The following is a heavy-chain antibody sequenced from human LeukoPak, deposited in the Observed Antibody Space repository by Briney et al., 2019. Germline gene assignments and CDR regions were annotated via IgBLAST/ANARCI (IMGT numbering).Heavy chain of an antibody. CDR3: ARDSGCSSTSCYTGGDY. CDR2: ISSSSSYI. CDR1: GFTFSSYS. V-gene: IGHV3-21*01. Sequence: GGSLRLSCAASGFTFSSYSMNWVRQAPGKGLEWVSSISSSSSYIYYADSVKGRFTISRDNAKNTLYLQMNSLRAEDTAVYYCARDSGCSSTSCYTGGDYWGQGTLVTVSS. D-gene: IGHD2-2*02. J-gene: IGHJ4*02.